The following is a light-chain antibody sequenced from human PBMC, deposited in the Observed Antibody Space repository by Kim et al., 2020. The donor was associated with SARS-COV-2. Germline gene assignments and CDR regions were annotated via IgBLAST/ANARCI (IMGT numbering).Light chain of an antibody. V-gene: IGLV2-14*04. CDR3: SSSSSSSTYVV. CDR2: DVS. CDR1: SSDDVGKNY. J-gene: IGLJ2*01. Sequence: SITIPCMGGSSDDVGKNYVSWYQQHPGKAPELMIYDVSKRPSGVSKRFSGSKSGNTASLTISGLQAEDKADYYCSSSSSSSTYVVFGGGTQLTVL.